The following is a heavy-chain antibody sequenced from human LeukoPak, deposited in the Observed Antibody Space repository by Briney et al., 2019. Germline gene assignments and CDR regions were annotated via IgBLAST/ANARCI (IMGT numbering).Heavy chain of an antibody. D-gene: IGHD3-16*01. CDR3: ATAPNPDYFDY. Sequence: SETLSLTCTVSGDSIGQDYWNWIRQPPGRGLEWIGHISNSGSANYNPSLKSRVTISVDRSKSQFSLRLNSMTAADTAFYYCATAPNPDYFDYWGQGTLATVSS. J-gene: IGHJ4*02. V-gene: IGHV4-59*01. CDR2: ISNSGSA. CDR1: GDSIGQDY.